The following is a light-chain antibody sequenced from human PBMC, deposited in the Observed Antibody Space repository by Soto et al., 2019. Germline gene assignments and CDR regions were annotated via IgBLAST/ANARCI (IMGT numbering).Light chain of an antibody. Sequence: EIVMTQCPATVSVSPGERATLSSRASQSVSGNLAWYQQKPGQAPRLLIYGASTRATGIPARFSGSGSGTESTLTISSLQSEDFAVYYCQQYNNWPPSFGQGTKVEIK. CDR3: QQYNNWPPS. CDR2: GAS. J-gene: IGKJ1*01. CDR1: QSVSGN. V-gene: IGKV3-15*01.